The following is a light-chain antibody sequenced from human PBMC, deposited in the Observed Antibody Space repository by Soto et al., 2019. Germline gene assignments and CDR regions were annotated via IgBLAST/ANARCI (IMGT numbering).Light chain of an antibody. CDR1: SSDVGVYDF. CDR2: DVN. CDR3: SSYTTSTTRV. Sequence: QSALTQPASVSGSPGQSITISCAGTSSDVGVYDFVSWYQQHPGKAPKLLIYDVNNRPAGISNPFSGSKSGNTASLTISGLQAEDEADYYCSSYTTSTTRVFGGGTKLTVL. V-gene: IGLV2-14*03. J-gene: IGLJ2*01.